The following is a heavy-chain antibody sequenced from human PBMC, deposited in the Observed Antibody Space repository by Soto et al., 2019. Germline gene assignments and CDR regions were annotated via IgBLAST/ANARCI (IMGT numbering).Heavy chain of an antibody. CDR2: IYYSGST. CDR1: GGSISSYY. CDR3: ARGGTGFGELLWGVYFDP. D-gene: IGHD3-10*01. Sequence: QVQLQESGPGLVKPSETLSLTCTVSGGSISSYYWNWIRQPPGKGLEWIGYIYYSGSTNYNPSLKSRVTISVDTSKNQFSLKLSSVTAADTAVYYCARGGTGFGELLWGVYFDPWGQGTLVTVSS. J-gene: IGHJ5*02. V-gene: IGHV4-59*01.